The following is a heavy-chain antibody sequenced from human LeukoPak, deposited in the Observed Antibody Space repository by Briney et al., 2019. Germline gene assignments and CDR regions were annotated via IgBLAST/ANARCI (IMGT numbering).Heavy chain of an antibody. CDR1: GGSFSGYY. D-gene: IGHD6-13*01. Sequence: SETLSLTRAVYGGSFSGYYWSWIRQPPGKGLEWIGEINHSGSTNYNPSLKSRVTISVDTSKNQFSLRLSSVTAADTAVYYCASKGAAAGTRGLYNWFDPWGQGALVTVSS. CDR3: ASKGAAAGTRGLYNWFDP. J-gene: IGHJ5*02. V-gene: IGHV4-34*01. CDR2: INHSGST.